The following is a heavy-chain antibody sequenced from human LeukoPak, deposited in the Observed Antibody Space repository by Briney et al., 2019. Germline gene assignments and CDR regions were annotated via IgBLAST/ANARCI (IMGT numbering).Heavy chain of an antibody. CDR3: ARELVLTTYNWFDP. CDR2: ISYSGST. J-gene: IGHJ5*02. CDR1: GGSITTNYY. D-gene: IGHD3-22*01. Sequence: KASETLSLTCIVSGGSITTNYYWGWIRQPPGKGLEWIGSISYSGSTYYNPSLKSRVTMSVDTSKNQFSLKLTSVTAADTAVYYCARELVLTTYNWFDPWGQGTLVTVSS. V-gene: IGHV4-39*07.